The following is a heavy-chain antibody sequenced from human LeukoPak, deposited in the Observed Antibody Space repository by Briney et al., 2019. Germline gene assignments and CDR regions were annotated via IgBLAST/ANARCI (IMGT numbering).Heavy chain of an antibody. V-gene: IGHV3-74*01. CDR1: GFSLSSYW. J-gene: IGHJ4*02. CDR2: INIEGSTT. Sequence: GSLRLSCAASGFSLSSYWVHWVRQAPGKGLVWVSRINIEGSTTTYADSVKGRFTISRDNAKNTVSLQMNSLRAEDTAVYYCARVRSGSLDYWGQGTLVTVSS. D-gene: IGHD1-26*01. CDR3: ARVRSGSLDY.